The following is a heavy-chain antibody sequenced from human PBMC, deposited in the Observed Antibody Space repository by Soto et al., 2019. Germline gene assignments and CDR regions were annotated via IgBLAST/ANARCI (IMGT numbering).Heavy chain of an antibody. V-gene: IGHV4-59*01. Sequence: SETLSLTCTVSGGYINSYYWNWIRQPPGKGLEWIGYIYYSGSTNYNPSLKSRVTMSVDTSTNQFFLKLSPVTAADTAMYYCAKNDDHGSYYHGLDVWGQGTTVTVSS. CDR2: IYYSGST. J-gene: IGHJ6*02. CDR3: AKNDDHGSYYHGLDV. CDR1: GGYINSYY. D-gene: IGHD4-17*01.